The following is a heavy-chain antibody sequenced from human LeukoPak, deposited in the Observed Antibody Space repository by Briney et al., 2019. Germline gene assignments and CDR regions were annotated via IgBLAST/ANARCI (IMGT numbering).Heavy chain of an antibody. V-gene: IGHV1-69*05. Sequence: SSVKVSCKPSRGIFSSYAISWVRQAPGQGLEWMGGIIPIFGTANYAHKSQGRVPITTDDATGTAYMEMSSLRTEDTAMYYCARSHGTTMVRGVSLGAFDIWGQGKMVTVSS. CDR3: ARSHGTTMVRGVSLGAFDI. CDR1: RGIFSSYA. J-gene: IGHJ3*02. D-gene: IGHD3-10*01. CDR2: IIPIFGTA.